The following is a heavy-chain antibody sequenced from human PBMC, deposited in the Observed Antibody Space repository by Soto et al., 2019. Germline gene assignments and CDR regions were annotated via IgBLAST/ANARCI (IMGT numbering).Heavy chain of an antibody. Sequence: PSETLSLTCGVSGGSFTGYCWSWIRQAPGKGLEWIGEIHHSGNTNYNPSLKSRVSISVDPPKKQFSLTLTSVTAADTAIYYCARGSGLWWEGFWGQGSLVTVSS. CDR1: GGSFTGYC. J-gene: IGHJ4*02. CDR3: ARGSGLWWEGF. CDR2: IHHSGNT. D-gene: IGHD2-21*01. V-gene: IGHV4-34*01.